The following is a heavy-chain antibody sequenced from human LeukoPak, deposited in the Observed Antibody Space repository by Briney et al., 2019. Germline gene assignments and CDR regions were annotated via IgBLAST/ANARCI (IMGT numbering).Heavy chain of an antibody. Sequence: GGSLRLSCAASGFTFSSYEMNWVRQAPGKGLEWVSYISSSGSTIYYADSVKGRFTISRDNAKNSLYLQMNSLRAEDTAVYYCAITRITMIVGGYWYFDLWGRGTLVTVSS. CDR2: ISSSGSTI. D-gene: IGHD3-22*01. CDR3: AITRITMIVGGYWYFDL. J-gene: IGHJ2*01. V-gene: IGHV3-48*03. CDR1: GFTFSSYE.